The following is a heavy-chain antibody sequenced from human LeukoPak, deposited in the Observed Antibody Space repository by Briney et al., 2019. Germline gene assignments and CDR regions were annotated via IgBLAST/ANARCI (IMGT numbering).Heavy chain of an antibody. D-gene: IGHD1-14*01. V-gene: IGHV3-30*03. Sequence: AGGSLRLSCAASGFTFSSYGMNWVRQAPGKGLEWVAVISYDGTNKYYADSVKGRFTISRDNSKNTLYLQMNSLRAEDTAVYYCARETTPDYSYYYMDVWGKGTTVTVSS. CDR1: GFTFSSYG. J-gene: IGHJ6*03. CDR2: ISYDGTNK. CDR3: ARETTPDYSYYYMDV.